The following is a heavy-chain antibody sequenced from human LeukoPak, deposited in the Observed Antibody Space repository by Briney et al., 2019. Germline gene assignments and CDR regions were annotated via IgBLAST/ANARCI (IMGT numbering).Heavy chain of an antibody. CDR2: ISGTGGNT. Sequence: GGSLRLSCAASGFTFSNYAMTWVRQAPGKGLEWVSAISGTGGNTYYADSVKGRFTISRDNSKNTLYLQTNSLRAEDTAVYYCARLSSSWNYFDYWGQGTLVTVSS. V-gene: IGHV3-23*01. D-gene: IGHD6-13*01. CDR1: GFTFSNYA. J-gene: IGHJ4*02. CDR3: ARLSSSWNYFDY.